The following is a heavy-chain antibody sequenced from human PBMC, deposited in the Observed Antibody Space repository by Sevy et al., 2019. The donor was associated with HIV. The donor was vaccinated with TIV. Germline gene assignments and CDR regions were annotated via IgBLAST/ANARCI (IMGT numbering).Heavy chain of an antibody. CDR2: LKSKADGGTV. CDR1: GFTFGDYA. J-gene: IGHJ4*02. V-gene: IGHV3-49*04. CDR3: TRWKGLQSIFDY. D-gene: IGHD1-1*01. Sequence: GGSLRLSCTTSGFTFGDYAMNWVRQAPGKGLEWVAFLKSKADGGTVDHAASVKGRFTIPRDDSKSMAYLQMNDLTTEDTGVYYCTRWKGLQSIFDYWGQGALVTVSS.